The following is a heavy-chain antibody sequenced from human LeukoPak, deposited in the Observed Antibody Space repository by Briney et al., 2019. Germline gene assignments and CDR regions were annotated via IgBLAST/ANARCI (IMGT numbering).Heavy chain of an antibody. CDR3: ARGLYGYYSFDY. CDR2: ISGSGGST. D-gene: IGHD4-17*01. Sequence: GGSLRLSCAASGFTFSSYAMSWVRQAPGKGLEWVSGISGSGGSTYYAGSVKGRFTISRDNAKNSLYLQMNSLRAEDTAVYYCARGLYGYYSFDYWGQGTLVTVSS. V-gene: IGHV3-23*01. CDR1: GFTFSSYA. J-gene: IGHJ4*02.